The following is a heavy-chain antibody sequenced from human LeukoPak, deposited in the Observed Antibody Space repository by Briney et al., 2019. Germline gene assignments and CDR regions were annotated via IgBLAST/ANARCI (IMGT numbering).Heavy chain of an antibody. J-gene: IGHJ4*02. CDR2: INSNGGST. D-gene: IGHD4-17*01. CDR3: AKYGAYRTPYFDY. CDR1: GFTFSSYA. V-gene: IGHV3-64*01. Sequence: GGSLRLSCVASGFTFSSYAMHWVRQTPGKGLEYVSGINSNGGSTHYANSVKGGFTISRDNSKHTLYLQMGSLRADDTAFYYCAKYGAYRTPYFDYWGPGTLDTVSS.